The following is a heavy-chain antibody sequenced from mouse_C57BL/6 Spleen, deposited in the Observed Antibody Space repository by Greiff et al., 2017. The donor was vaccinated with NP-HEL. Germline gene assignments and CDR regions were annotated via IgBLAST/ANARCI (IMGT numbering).Heavy chain of an antibody. CDR2: IYPGDGDT. D-gene: IGHD2-4*01. Sequence: VQGVESGAELVKPGASVKISCKASGYAFSSYWMNWVKQRPGKGLEWIGQIYPGDGDTNYNGKFKGKATLTADKSSSTAYMQLSSLTSEDSAVYFCARYYDYYWYFDVWGTGTTVTVSS. CDR3: ARYYDYYWYFDV. V-gene: IGHV1-80*01. J-gene: IGHJ1*03. CDR1: GYAFSSYW.